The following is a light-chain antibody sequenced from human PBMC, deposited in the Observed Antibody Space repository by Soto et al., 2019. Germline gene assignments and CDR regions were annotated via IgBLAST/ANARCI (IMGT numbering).Light chain of an antibody. CDR3: CSYAGSYTLI. CDR1: SSDVGGYNF. CDR2: DVT. J-gene: IGLJ2*01. V-gene: IGLV2-11*01. Sequence: QSALTQPRSVSGSPGQSVTISCTGTSSDVGGYNFVSWYQQHPGQVPKLMIYDVTKRPSGVPHRFSGSKSGNTASLTISGLQTEDEADYYCCSYAGSYTLIFGGGTKLTVL.